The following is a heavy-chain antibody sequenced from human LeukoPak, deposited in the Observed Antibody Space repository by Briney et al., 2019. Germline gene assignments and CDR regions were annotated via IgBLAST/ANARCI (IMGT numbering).Heavy chain of an antibody. J-gene: IGHJ4*02. D-gene: IGHD1-26*01. CDR2: IWYDGSNK. CDR3: ARDSNRYLVGSYPSDSGY. CDR1: GFTFSTYT. Sequence: GGPLRLSCAASGFTFSTYTMAWVRQAPGKGLEWVAVIWYDGSNKYYADSVKGRFTISRDNSKNTLYLQMNSLRAEDTAVYYCARDSNRYLVGSYPSDSGYWGQGTLVTVSS. V-gene: IGHV3-33*08.